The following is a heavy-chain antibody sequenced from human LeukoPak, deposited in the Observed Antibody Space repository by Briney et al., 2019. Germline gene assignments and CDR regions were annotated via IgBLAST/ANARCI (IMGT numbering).Heavy chain of an antibody. J-gene: IGHJ1*01. V-gene: IGHV3-23*01. CDR3: AKGGAVTGTMYFRY. D-gene: IGHD6-19*01. CDR1: GFTFATYT. CDR2: IRSSGDST. Sequence: GGSLRLSCAASGFTFATYTMSWVRQIPGKGLEWVSAIRSSGDSTYYADSAKGRFTISRDNSKNTLYLQMNSLRAEDTAVYYCAKGGAVTGTMYFRYWGQGTLATVSS.